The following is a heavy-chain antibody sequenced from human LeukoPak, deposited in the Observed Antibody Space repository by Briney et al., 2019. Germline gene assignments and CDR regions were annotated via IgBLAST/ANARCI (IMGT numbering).Heavy chain of an antibody. D-gene: IGHD3-10*01. Sequence: GGSPRISCNGSGYGFTSYWIRWGRQMPGKGLEGMGRIDSSDSYTNYSPSFQGNVTISADKSISTAYLQWSSLKASDTAVYYRARLSVTMVRGVIPSPPDYWGQGTLVTVSS. CDR3: ARLSVTMVRGVIPSPPDY. V-gene: IGHV5-10-1*01. J-gene: IGHJ4*02. CDR2: IDSSDSYT. CDR1: GYGFTSYW.